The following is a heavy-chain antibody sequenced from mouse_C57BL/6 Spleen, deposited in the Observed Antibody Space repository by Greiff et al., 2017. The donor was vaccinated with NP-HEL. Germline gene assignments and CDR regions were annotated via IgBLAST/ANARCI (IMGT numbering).Heavy chain of an antibody. D-gene: IGHD2-4*01. Sequence: QVQLKQPGAELVKPGASVKLSCKASGYTFTSYWMHWVKQRPGRGLEWIGRIDPNSGGTKYNEKFKSKATLTVDKPSSTAYMQLSSLTSEDSAVYYCAREGDYDGDYYAMDYWGQGTSVTVSS. CDR3: AREGDYDGDYYAMDY. J-gene: IGHJ4*01. CDR2: IDPNSGGT. V-gene: IGHV1-72*01. CDR1: GYTFTSYW.